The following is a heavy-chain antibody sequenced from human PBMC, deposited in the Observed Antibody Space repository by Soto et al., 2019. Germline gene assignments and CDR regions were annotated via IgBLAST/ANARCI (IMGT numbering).Heavy chain of an antibody. CDR1: GHSISSSNYY. D-gene: IGHD3-22*01. CDR3: AIYDSSGSRGFQH. CDR2: IFYSGFT. J-gene: IGHJ1*01. V-gene: IGHV4-39*07. Sequence: SETLSLTCTVSGHSISSSNYYWGWIRQPPGKGLEWIGSIFYSGFTYYNPSLKSRVTISVDRSKNQFSLKLSSVTAADTAVYYCAIYDSSGSRGFQHWGQGTLVTVSS.